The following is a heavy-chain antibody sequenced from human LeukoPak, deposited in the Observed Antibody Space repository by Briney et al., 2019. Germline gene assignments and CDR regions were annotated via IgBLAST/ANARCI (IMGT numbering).Heavy chain of an antibody. CDR2: IKQDGSEK. CDR3: ARHMERWRQSTHSLDY. CDR1: GFTFSSYW. V-gene: IGHV3-7*01. D-gene: IGHD5-24*01. Sequence: GGSLRLSCAASGFTFSSYWMTWVRHVPGKGLEWVARIKQDGSEKYYVDSVKGRFTISRDNTRNSLYLQMNSLRAEDTAVYYCARHMERWRQSTHSLDYWGQGTLVTVSS. J-gene: IGHJ4*02.